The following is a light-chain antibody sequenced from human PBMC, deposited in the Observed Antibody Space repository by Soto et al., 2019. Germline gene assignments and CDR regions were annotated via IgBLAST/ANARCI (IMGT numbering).Light chain of an antibody. CDR1: QSVGSN. Sequence: ETALTQSPATLSVSPGERAILSCRASQSVGSNLAWYQQKPGLAPRLLIYGASTRPTGIPARFSGSGSGTELTLTISSLQSEDFAVYYCQQYDDRPPFTFGPGTRVDMK. CDR3: QQYDDRPPFT. J-gene: IGKJ3*01. CDR2: GAS. V-gene: IGKV3-15*01.